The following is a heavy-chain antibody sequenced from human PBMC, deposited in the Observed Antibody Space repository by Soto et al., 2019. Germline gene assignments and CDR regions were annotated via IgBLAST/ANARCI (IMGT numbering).Heavy chain of an antibody. D-gene: IGHD1-26*01. CDR3: ARGHGTSEPAY. Sequence: VQLVESGGGLVQPGGSPRLSCAASGFTFRDYWMNWVRQRPGEGLVWVSGIRGDGTRTEYAASVKGRFIISRDSAKNTVYLQMDSLRADDTAVYYCARGHGTSEPAYWGQGALVTVSS. CDR2: IRGDGTRT. V-gene: IGHV3-74*01. CDR1: GFTFRDYW. J-gene: IGHJ4*02.